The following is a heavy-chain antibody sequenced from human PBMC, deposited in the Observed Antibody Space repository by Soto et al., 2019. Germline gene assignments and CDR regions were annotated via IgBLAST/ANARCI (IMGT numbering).Heavy chain of an antibody. V-gene: IGHV4-30-4*01. Sequence: QVQLHESGPGLVKPSQTLSLTCNVSGASISSGDYYWSWIRQPPGKGLEWIGYIYHTGASDYRPSLKGRLAISVDTSTNQFSLKLSSVTAADTAMYFCARMRDGYTPGAFDIWAQGTMVTVSS. CDR3: ARMRDGYTPGAFDI. CDR1: GASISSGDYY. D-gene: IGHD5-12*01. CDR2: IYHTGAS. J-gene: IGHJ3*02.